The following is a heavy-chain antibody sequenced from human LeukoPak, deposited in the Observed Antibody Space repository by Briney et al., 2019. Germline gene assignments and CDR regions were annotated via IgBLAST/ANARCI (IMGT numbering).Heavy chain of an antibody. CDR1: GFTFSSYS. CDR2: ITTGDGNT. CDR3: AKDGGLWVSAHWGDS. V-gene: IGHV3-23*01. J-gene: IGHJ4*02. Sequence: GGSLRLSCAASGFTFSSYSMTWVRQAPGKGLKWVSTITTGDGNTYYADSVKGRFTVSRDDSKNTLYLQMNSLRAEDTAVYYCAKDGGLWVSAHWGDSWGRGTLVTVSS. D-gene: IGHD7-27*01.